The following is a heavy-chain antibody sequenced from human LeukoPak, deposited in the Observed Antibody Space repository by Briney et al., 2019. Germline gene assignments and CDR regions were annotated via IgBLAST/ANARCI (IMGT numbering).Heavy chain of an antibody. D-gene: IGHD3-10*01. CDR2: IKQDGSEK. CDR3: ASFADNYYGSGSYPDWYYFDY. Sequence: PGGSLRLSCAASGFTFSSYWMSWVRQAPGKGLEWVAHIKQDGSEKYYVDSVKGRFTISRDNAKNSLYLQMNSLRAEDTAVYYCASFADNYYGSGSYPDWYYFDYWGQGTLVTVSS. V-gene: IGHV3-7*01. CDR1: GFTFSSYW. J-gene: IGHJ4*02.